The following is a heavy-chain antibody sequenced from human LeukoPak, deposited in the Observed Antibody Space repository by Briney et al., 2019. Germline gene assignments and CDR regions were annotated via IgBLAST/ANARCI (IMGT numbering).Heavy chain of an antibody. J-gene: IGHJ3*02. Sequence: GRSLRLSCAASGLTFSSYSMNWVRQAQGKGLESVSSISSSSYIYYSDSVKGRFTISRDNAKNSLYLQMNSLRAEDTAVYYCARADCGGSCYWRHRDAFDIWGQGTMVTVSS. CDR1: GLTFSSYS. CDR2: ISSSSYI. V-gene: IGHV3-21*01. CDR3: ARADCGGSCYWRHRDAFDI. D-gene: IGHD2-15*01.